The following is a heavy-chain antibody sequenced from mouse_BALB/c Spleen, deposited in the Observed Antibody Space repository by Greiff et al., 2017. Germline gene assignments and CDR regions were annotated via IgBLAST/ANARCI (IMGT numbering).Heavy chain of an antibody. CDR1: GFTFSSYT. J-gene: IGHJ3*01. CDR2: ISSGGSYT. Sequence: EVQRVESGGGLVKPGGSLKLSCAASGFTFSSYTMSWVRQTPEKRLEWVATISSGGSYTYYPDSVKGRFTISRDNAKNTLYLQMSSLKSEDTAMYYCTRADYDGSCAYWGQGTLVTVSA. D-gene: IGHD2-4*01. V-gene: IGHV5-6-4*01. CDR3: TRADYDGSCAY.